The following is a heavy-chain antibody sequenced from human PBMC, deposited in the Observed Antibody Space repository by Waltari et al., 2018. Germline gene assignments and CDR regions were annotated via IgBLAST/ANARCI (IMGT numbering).Heavy chain of an antibody. D-gene: IGHD2-2*01. V-gene: IGHV1-24*01. CDR2: FDHEDGET. J-gene: IGHJ4*02. Sequence: QVQLVQSGAEVKKPGASVKVSCKVSGYTLTELSMHWVRQAPGKGLGGVGGFDHEDGETTYGQKVQGKVTMTEDRSTDTAYMELSSLGSEDTAVYYCATAVVPAATETESCDYWGQGTLVTVSS. CDR1: GYTLTELS. CDR3: ATAVVPAATETESCDY.